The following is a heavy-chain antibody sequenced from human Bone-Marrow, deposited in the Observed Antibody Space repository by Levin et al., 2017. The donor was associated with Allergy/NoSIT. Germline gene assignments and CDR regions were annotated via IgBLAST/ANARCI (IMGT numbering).Heavy chain of an antibody. CDR3: ARGSEQLVDLAFDY. D-gene: IGHD6-6*01. J-gene: IGHJ4*02. CDR1: GFTFSSSE. Sequence: LSLTCAASGFTFSSSEMNWVRQAPGKGLEWVSYISSSGSTIYYADSVKGRFTISRDNAKNSLYLQMNSLRAEDTAVYYCARGSEQLVDLAFDYWGQGTLVTVSS. CDR2: ISSSGSTI. V-gene: IGHV3-48*03.